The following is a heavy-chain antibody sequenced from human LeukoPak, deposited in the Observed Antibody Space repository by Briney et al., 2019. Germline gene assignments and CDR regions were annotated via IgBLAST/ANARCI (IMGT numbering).Heavy chain of an antibody. V-gene: IGHV5-51*01. D-gene: IGHD6-13*01. CDR3: VRLTSSLDY. CDR2: IYPGYSDG. CDR1: GYKLTNNW. Sequence: GESLKISCKISGYKLTNNWIGWVRQVPGKGLEWMGLIYPGYSDGKYSPSFQGQVTLSVDASISTAYLHLSGLRASDTAIYYCVRLTSSLDYWGQGTLVTVSS. J-gene: IGHJ4*02.